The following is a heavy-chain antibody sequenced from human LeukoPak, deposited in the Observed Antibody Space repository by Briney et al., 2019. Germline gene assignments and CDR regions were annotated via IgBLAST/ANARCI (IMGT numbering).Heavy chain of an antibody. CDR2: ISAYNGNT. Sequence: VASVKVSCKASGYTFTSYGISWVRQAPGQGLEWMGWISAYNGNTNYAQKLQGRVTMTTDTSTSTAYMELRSLRSDDTAVYYCARGGVGYSYGYYFDYWGQGTLVTVSS. V-gene: IGHV1-18*01. CDR3: ARGGVGYSYGYYFDY. J-gene: IGHJ4*02. CDR1: GYTFTSYG. D-gene: IGHD5-18*01.